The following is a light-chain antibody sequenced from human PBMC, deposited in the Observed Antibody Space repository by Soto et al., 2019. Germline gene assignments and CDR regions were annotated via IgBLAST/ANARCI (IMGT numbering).Light chain of an antibody. CDR1: QSVSDN. CDR3: QQYGSSGT. CDR2: GAS. J-gene: IGKJ1*01. Sequence: EIVMAQSPATLSVSPGERATLSCRASQSVSDNLAWYQHKPGQAPRLLIYGASNRATGIPDRFSGSGSGTDFTLTISRLEPEDFAVYYCQQYGSSGTFGQGTKVDIK. V-gene: IGKV3-20*01.